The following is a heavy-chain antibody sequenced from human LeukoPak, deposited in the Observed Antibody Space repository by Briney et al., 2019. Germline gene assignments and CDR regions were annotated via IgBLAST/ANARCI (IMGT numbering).Heavy chain of an antibody. CDR3: ARDPAYYYGSGSYLARDY. CDR2: IYYSGST. J-gene: IGHJ4*02. CDR1: GGSISSSSYY. D-gene: IGHD3-10*01. Sequence: SETLSLTCTVSGGSISSSSYYWGWIRQPPGKGLEWIGSIYYSGSTYYNPSLKSRVTISVDTSKNQFSLKLSSVTAADTAVYYCARDPAYYYGSGSYLARDYWGQGTLVTVSS. V-gene: IGHV4-39*07.